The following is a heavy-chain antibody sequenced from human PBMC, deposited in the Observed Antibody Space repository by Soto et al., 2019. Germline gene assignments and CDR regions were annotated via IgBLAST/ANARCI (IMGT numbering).Heavy chain of an antibody. CDR3: ARSPIAATGSLDY. CDR2: ISADNGNR. V-gene: IGHV1-18*01. CDR1: GYTFFNYG. Sequence: QVQLVQSGAEVKNPGASVKVSCKASGYTFFNYGITWVRQAPGQGVEWMGWISADNGNRNYAQKLQGRVTITTDTSTSTAYMELRTLRSDDTAVYYCARSPIAATGSLDYWGQGTLVTVSS. J-gene: IGHJ4*02. D-gene: IGHD6-6*01.